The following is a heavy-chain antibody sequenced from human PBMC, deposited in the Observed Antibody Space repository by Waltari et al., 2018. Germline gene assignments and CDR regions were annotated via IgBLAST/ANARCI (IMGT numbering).Heavy chain of an antibody. CDR3: AREDRTLFGVVYGMDV. D-gene: IGHD3-3*01. Sequence: EVQLVESGGGLIQPGGSLRLSCAASGFTVSSNYMSWVLQAPGKGLEWVSVIYSGGSTYYADSVKGRFTISRDKSKNTLYLQMNSLRAEDTAVYYCAREDRTLFGVVYGMDVWGQGTTVTVSS. J-gene: IGHJ6*02. V-gene: IGHV3-53*01. CDR2: IYSGGST. CDR1: GFTVSSNY.